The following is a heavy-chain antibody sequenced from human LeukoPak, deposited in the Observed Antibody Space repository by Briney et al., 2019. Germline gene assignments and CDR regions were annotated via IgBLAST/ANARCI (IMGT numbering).Heavy chain of an antibody. CDR2: IYYSGST. CDR1: GGSISNSSYY. Sequence: SETLSLTCTVSGGSISNSSYYWGWIRQPPGKGLEWIGSIYYSGSTYYNPSLRSRVTISVDTSKNQFSLKLSSVTAADTAVYYCAIGVEFDYWGQGTLVTVSS. D-gene: IGHD3-16*01. CDR3: AIGVEFDY. V-gene: IGHV4-39*07. J-gene: IGHJ4*02.